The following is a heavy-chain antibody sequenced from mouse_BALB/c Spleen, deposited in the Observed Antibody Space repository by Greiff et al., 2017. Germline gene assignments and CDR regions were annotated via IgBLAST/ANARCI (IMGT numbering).Heavy chain of an antibody. V-gene: IGHV1-31*01. CDR1: GYSFTGYY. Sequence: EVKLVESGPELVKPGASVKISCKASGYSFTGYYMHWVKQSHVKSLEWIGRINPYNGATSYNQNFKDKASLTVDKSSSTAYMELHSLTSEDSAVYYCARGDYDGGDYWGQGTSVTVSS. CDR2: INPYNGAT. D-gene: IGHD2-4*01. CDR3: ARGDYDGGDY. J-gene: IGHJ4*01.